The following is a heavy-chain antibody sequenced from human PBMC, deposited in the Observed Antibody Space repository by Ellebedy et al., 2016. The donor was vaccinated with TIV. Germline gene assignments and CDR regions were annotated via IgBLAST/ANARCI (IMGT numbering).Heavy chain of an antibody. D-gene: IGHD3/OR15-3a*01. CDR2: ISYDGDIK. J-gene: IGHJ4*02. V-gene: IGHV3-30-3*01. Sequence: GGSLRLSXAASGFTFRNYAIHWVRQPPGKGLEWVAVISYDGDIKTYADSVKGRFTVSRDDSKNTVYLEMNSLRAEDTGVYYCARDHFLTGRNMGPDYWGQGTLVTVSS. CDR1: GFTFRNYA. CDR3: ARDHFLTGRNMGPDY.